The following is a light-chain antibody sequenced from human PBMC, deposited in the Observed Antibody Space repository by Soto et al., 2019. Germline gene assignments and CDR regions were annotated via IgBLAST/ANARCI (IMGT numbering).Light chain of an antibody. Sequence: EIVLTQSPVTLSLSPGERATLSCRASQRVTANYLAWYQQRPGQAPRLLIYDSSKRATGIPARFSGSGSGTDFTLTISILEPEDFAVYYCQQRSKCPLTFGPGTKVDIK. V-gene: IGKV3-11*01. J-gene: IGKJ3*01. CDR1: QRVTANY. CDR3: QQRSKCPLT. CDR2: DSS.